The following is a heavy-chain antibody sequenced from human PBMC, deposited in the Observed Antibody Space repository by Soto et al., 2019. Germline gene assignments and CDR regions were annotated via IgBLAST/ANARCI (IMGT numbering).Heavy chain of an antibody. CDR3: ARHGLGSGYYYYYGMEV. D-gene: IGHD2-15*01. Sequence: PSETLSLTCTVSGGSISSSSYFWGWIRQPPGKGLEWIGSIYYSGNTYYNPSLKSRVTISVDTSKKQFSLKLSSVTAADTAVYYCARHGLGSGYYYYYGMEVCGHGTPVTVS. V-gene: IGHV4-39*01. CDR2: IYYSGNT. J-gene: IGHJ6*02. CDR1: GGSISSSSYF.